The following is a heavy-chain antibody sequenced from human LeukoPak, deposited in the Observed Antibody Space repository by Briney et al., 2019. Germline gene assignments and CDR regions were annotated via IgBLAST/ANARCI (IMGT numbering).Heavy chain of an antibody. CDR3: ARGYCGGDCYGD. J-gene: IGHJ1*01. V-gene: IGHV3-21*01. CDR1: GFTFSDYT. D-gene: IGHD2-21*02. Sequence: GGSLRLSCAASGFTFSDYTMNWVRQAPGKGLEYVSSISGSSRHIYYADSVKGRFTISRDNTKSSLYLQMNSLRVEDMAVYYCARGYCGGDCYGDWGQGTLVIVSS. CDR2: ISGSSRHI.